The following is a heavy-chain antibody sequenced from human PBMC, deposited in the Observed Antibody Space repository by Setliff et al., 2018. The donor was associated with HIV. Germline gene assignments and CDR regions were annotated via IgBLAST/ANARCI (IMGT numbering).Heavy chain of an antibody. CDR2: ISSRGTDT. CDR1: GFTFSNYD. CDR3: ARAPNFYFDPSGYFLPTDFDY. J-gene: IGHJ4*02. V-gene: IGHV3-23*01. Sequence: GGSLRLSCAASGFTFSNYDMSWVRQAPGKGLEWVSSISSRGTDTYYADSVKGRFTISRDNSKNTLYLQMNSLRVEDTAVYYCARAPNFYFDPSGYFLPTDFDYWGQGTLVTVSS. D-gene: IGHD3-22*01.